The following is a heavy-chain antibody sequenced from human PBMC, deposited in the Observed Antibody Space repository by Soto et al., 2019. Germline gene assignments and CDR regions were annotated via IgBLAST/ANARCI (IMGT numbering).Heavy chain of an antibody. V-gene: IGHV4-59*01. J-gene: IGHJ6*04. CDR1: GASISSYY. Sequence: PSETLSLTCTVSGASISSYYWSWIRQPPGKGLEWLGYILYTGNTNYSPSLKSRVTMSVDTSKNQVSLKLSAVTAANTAVYFCARAAYGSGSYYATYYYYAMDVWGEGTTVTVYS. CDR2: ILYTGNT. CDR3: ARAAYGSGSYYATYYYYAMDV. D-gene: IGHD3-10*01.